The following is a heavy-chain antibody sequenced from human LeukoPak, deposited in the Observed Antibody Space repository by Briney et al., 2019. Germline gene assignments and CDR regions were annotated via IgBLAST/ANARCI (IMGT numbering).Heavy chain of an antibody. V-gene: IGHV3-74*01. CDR3: ARDTIFGVVFDY. Sequence: SGGSLRLSCAASGFTFSSYWMHWVRQAPGKGLVWVSHINTDGSSTSYAESVKGRFTISRDNAKNTLYRQMNRLRAEDTAVYYCARDTIFGVVFDYWGQGTMVTVSS. J-gene: IGHJ4*02. D-gene: IGHD3-3*01. CDR2: INTDGSST. CDR1: GFTFSSYW.